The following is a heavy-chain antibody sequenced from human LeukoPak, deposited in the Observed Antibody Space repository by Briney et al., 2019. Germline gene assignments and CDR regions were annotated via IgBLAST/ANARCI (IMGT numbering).Heavy chain of an antibody. Sequence: GGSLRLSCAASGFTFSDYWMQWVRQAPGKGLVWVSRIYSDVSTTYYADSVEGRFTISRDNAKNMVYLQINSLRAEDTAVYYCARGLRGLYGMDVWGQGTTVTVSS. CDR3: ARGLRGLYGMDV. CDR2: IYSDVSTT. V-gene: IGHV3-74*01. D-gene: IGHD2-21*01. CDR1: GFTFSDYW. J-gene: IGHJ6*02.